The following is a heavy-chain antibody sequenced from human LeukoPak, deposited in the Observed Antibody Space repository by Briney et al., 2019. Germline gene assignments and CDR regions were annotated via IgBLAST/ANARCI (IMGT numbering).Heavy chain of an antibody. V-gene: IGHV3-9*01. CDR3: AKDSSGYTYDYFDY. J-gene: IGHJ4*02. CDR1: GFTFDDYA. D-gene: IGHD3-22*01. CDR2: ISWNSGSI. Sequence: QPGGSLRLSCAASGFTFDDYAMHWVRQAPGKGLEWVSGISWNSGSIGYADSVKGRFTISRDNAKNSLYLQMNSLRAEDTALYYCAKDSSGYTYDYFDYWGQGTPVTVSS.